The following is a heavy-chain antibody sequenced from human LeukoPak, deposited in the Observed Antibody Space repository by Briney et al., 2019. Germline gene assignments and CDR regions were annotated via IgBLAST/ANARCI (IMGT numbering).Heavy chain of an antibody. CDR2: INAGNGNT. Sequence: ASVKVSCKASGYTFTSYAMHWVRQAPGQRLEWMGWINAGNGNTKYSQKFQGRVTITRDTSASTAYMELSSLRSEDTAAYYCARDGSLHYGDYNAFDYWGQGTLVTVSS. J-gene: IGHJ4*02. CDR1: GYTFTSYA. CDR3: ARDGSLHYGDYNAFDY. D-gene: IGHD4-17*01. V-gene: IGHV1-3*01.